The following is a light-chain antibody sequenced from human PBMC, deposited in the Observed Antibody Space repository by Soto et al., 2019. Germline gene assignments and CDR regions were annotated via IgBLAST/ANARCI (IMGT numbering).Light chain of an antibody. V-gene: IGLV2-14*03. J-gene: IGLJ2*01. Sequence: QSALTQPASVSGSPGQSITISCTGTRSDIGAYNFVSWYQQHPGKAPKLMLYDVNIRPSGVSNRFSGSKSGNTASLTISGLQAEDEADYYCTSWTTSTTMIFGGGTK. CDR1: RSDIGAYNF. CDR2: DVN. CDR3: TSWTTSTTMI.